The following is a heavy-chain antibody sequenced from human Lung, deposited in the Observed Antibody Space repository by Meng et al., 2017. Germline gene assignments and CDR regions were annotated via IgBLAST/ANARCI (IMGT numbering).Heavy chain of an antibody. V-gene: IGHV4-34*01. CDR1: GGSFSDYY. CDR3: ARGPTTMAHDFDY. Sequence: VQLQQWGPGPLQPSETLSLTCVVSGGSFSDYYWSWIRQPPGKGLEWIGEINHSGSTNYNPSLESRATISVDTSQNNLSLKLSSVTAADSAVYYCARGPTTMAHDFDYWGQGTLVTVSS. D-gene: IGHD4-11*01. J-gene: IGHJ4*02. CDR2: INHSGST.